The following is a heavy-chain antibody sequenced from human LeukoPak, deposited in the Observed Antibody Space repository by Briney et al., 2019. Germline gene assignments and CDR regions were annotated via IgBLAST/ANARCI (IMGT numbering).Heavy chain of an antibody. V-gene: IGHV3-48*01. CDR1: GFTFSSYS. J-gene: IGHJ4*02. D-gene: IGHD2-2*01. CDR3: ARDSCSSTSCYPDY. CDR2: ISSSSSTI. Sequence: PGGSLRLSCAASGFTFSSYSMNWVRQAPGKGLEWVSYISSSSSTIYYADSVKGRFTISRDNAKNSLYLQMNSLRAEDTAVYYCARDSCSSTSCYPDYWGQGTLATVSS.